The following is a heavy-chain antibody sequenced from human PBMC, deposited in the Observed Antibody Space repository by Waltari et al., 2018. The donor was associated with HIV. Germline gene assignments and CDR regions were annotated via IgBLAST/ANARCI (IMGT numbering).Heavy chain of an antibody. D-gene: IGHD2-21*02. Sequence: QVQLQESGPGLVKPSETLSLTCSVSGDPMTGSHWIWIRQPPGKGLESIGYIYYSGKTNYNPSLRSRVNISVDTSMSQFYLKLNSVTAADTAVYFCARLRGDRTAVIDYWGQGTLVTVSS. V-gene: IGHV4-59*08. CDR1: GDPMTGSH. J-gene: IGHJ4*02. CDR2: IYYSGKT. CDR3: ARLRGDRTAVIDY.